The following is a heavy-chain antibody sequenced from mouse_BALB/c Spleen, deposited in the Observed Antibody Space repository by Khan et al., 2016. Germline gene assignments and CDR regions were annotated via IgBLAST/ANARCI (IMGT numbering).Heavy chain of an antibody. CDR1: GFTFSSYG. J-gene: IGHJ2*01. CDR3: ERGGYGYHYFDY. V-gene: IGHV5-6-3*01. D-gene: IGHD1-2*01. CDR2: INSNGGST. Sequence: EVELVESGGGLVQPGGSLKLSCAASGFTFSSYGMSWVRQTPDKRLELVATINSNGGSTYYPDSVKGRFTISRDNAKNTLYLQMSSLKSEATAMYYCERGGYGYHYFDYWGQGTTLTVSS.